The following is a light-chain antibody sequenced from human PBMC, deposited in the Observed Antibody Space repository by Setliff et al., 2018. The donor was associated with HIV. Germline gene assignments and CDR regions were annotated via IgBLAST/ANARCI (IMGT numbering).Light chain of an antibody. V-gene: IGLV2-14*01. CDR1: SSDVGTYNA. CDR2: DVS. Sequence: QSVLTQPASVSRSPGQSITISCTGTSSDVGTYNAVYWYQQHPGKAPKLMIYDVSTRPSGVSNRFSGSKSGNTASLTISGLQTEDEADYYCSSYTSSSTDVFGTGTKVTVL. J-gene: IGLJ1*01. CDR3: SSYTSSSTDV.